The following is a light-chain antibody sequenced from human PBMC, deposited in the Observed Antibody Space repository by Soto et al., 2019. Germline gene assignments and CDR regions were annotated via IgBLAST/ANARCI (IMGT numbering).Light chain of an antibody. CDR3: QQYNNWPPA. J-gene: IGKJ1*01. CDR2: GAS. Sequence: EIVMAQSPATLSVSPGERATLSCRTSQSVSGNLAWYQQKPGQAPRLLIYGASTRATGIPARFSGSGSGTEFTLTISSLQSEDFAVYYCQQYNNWPPAFGQGTKVEIK. V-gene: IGKV3-15*01. CDR1: QSVSGN.